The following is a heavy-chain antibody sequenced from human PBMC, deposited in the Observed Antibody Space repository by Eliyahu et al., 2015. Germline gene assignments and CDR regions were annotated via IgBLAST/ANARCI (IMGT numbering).Heavy chain of an antibody. CDR3: ASSQYGSGRDWFDP. Sequence: QVQLVQSGAEVXKPGASVKVSCXXSGYTXTSYGISWVRQAPGQGLEWMGWISAYNGNTNYAQKLQGRVTMTTDTSTSTAYMELRSLRSDDTAVYYXASSQYGSGRDWFDPWGQGTLVTVSS. CDR2: ISAYNGNT. CDR1: GYTXTSYG. J-gene: IGHJ5*02. V-gene: IGHV1-18*01. D-gene: IGHD3-10*01.